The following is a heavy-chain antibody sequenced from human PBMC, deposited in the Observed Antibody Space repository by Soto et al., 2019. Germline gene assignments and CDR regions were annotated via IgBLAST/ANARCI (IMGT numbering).Heavy chain of an antibody. Sequence: QVQLQESGPGLVKPSETLSLTCTVSDGSISSYYWSWIRQPPGKGLEWIGYIYYSGSTNYNPSLKSRVTISVDTSKNQFSLKLSSVTAADTAVYYCASVVDTAMVDWGQGTLVTVSS. V-gene: IGHV4-59*01. J-gene: IGHJ4*02. CDR3: ASVVDTAMVD. CDR2: IYYSGST. CDR1: DGSISSYY. D-gene: IGHD5-18*01.